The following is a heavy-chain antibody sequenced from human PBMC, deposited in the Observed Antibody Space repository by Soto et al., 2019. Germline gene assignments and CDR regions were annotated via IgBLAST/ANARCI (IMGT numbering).Heavy chain of an antibody. J-gene: IGHJ6*02. CDR1: GYSFTSYW. D-gene: IGHD6-13*01. CDR2: IYPGDSDT. CDR3: IAEPGTPPYYYYGMDV. Sequence: GESLKISCKGSGYSFTSYWIGWVRQMPGKGLEWMGIIYPGDSDTRYSPSFQGQVTISADKSISTAYLQWSSLKASDTAMYYCIAEPGTPPYYYYGMDVWGQGTTVTVSS. V-gene: IGHV5-51*01.